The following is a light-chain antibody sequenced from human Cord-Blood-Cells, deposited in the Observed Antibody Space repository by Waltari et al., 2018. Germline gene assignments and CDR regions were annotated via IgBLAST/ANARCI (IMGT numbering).Light chain of an antibody. V-gene: IGLV3-1*01. CDR1: KLGDKY. CDR3: QAWDSSTVV. CDR2: QDS. Sequence: SYELTQPPSVSVSPGQTASITCSGDKLGDKYACWYQQKQGQSPVLVIYQDSKRPSGITARFSGSTSGNTATLTISGTQAMDEADYYCQAWDSSTVVFGGGTKLTVV. J-gene: IGLJ2*01.